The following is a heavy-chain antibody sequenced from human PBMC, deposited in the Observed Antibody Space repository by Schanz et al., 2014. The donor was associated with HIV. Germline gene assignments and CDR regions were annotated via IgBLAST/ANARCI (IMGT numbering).Heavy chain of an antibody. CDR2: TSYDGTKK. CDR1: GFSFSDYH. CDR3: ARDLHDYGDARTDY. V-gene: IGHV3-30*03. J-gene: IGHJ4*02. D-gene: IGHD4-17*01. Sequence: QVQLVESGGDLVKPGGSLRLSCTASGFSFSDYHMSWIRQAPGKGLEWVAVTSYDGTKKHYADSVKGRFTISRDNSKNSLHLQMSRLGAEDTAVYYCARDLHDYGDARTDYWGQGILVTVSS.